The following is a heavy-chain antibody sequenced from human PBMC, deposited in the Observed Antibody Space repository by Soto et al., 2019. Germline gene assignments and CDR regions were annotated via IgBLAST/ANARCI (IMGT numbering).Heavy chain of an antibody. Sequence: QVQLQESGPGLVKPSETLSLTCTVSGGSISSYYWSWIRQPPGKGLEWIGYIYYSGSTNYNPSLKSRVTTSVATPKNQFSLKLSSVTAADTAVYYCARRYGPGFDYWGQGTLVTVSS. J-gene: IGHJ4*02. CDR3: ARRYGPGFDY. CDR1: GGSISSYY. V-gene: IGHV4-59*08. D-gene: IGHD4-17*01. CDR2: IYYSGST.